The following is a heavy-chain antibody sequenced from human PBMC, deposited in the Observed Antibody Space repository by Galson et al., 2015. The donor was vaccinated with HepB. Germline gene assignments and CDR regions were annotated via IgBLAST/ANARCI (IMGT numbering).Heavy chain of an antibody. CDR2: IDWDDDT. J-gene: IGHJ3*01. D-gene: IGHD3-3*01. V-gene: IGHV2-70*11. CDR3: ARLLLRRGYDSGDAFDF. Sequence: WLGRIDWDDDTYYNTSLKTRLTISKDTSKNEVVLRMTNMDPVDTATYFCARLLLRRGYDSGDAFDFWGQGSMVIVSS.